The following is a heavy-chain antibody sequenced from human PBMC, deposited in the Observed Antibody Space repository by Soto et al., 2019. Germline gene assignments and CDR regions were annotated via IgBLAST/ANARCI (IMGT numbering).Heavy chain of an antibody. J-gene: IGHJ3*01. Sequence: SCPTLVNPTQTLTLTCSFSGFSLTTSGVGXGWIRQPPGKALEWLAHIYWSGDEHYRPSLKSRLTITKDASKNQVVLTMTNMDPVDTATYYCARGIATRPVFAFDVWGQGTMVTVSS. V-gene: IGHV2-5*01. CDR2: IYWSGDE. CDR1: GFSLTTSGVG. D-gene: IGHD6-6*01. CDR3: ARGIATRPVFAFDV.